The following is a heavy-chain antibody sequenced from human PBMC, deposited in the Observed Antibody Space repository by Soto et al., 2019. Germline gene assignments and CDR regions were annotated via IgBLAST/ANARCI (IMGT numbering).Heavy chain of an antibody. J-gene: IGHJ6*02. CDR3: AKGCSSPSAPDAAAEYYYYGMDV. CDR1: GFTFSSYA. V-gene: IGHV3-23*01. CDR2: ISGSGGST. Sequence: GGSLSLSCAASGFTFSSYAMSWVRQAPGKGMEWVSAISGSGGSTYYGESVKGRVTISRDKSKNTQYLQMRSLRAEDTAVYSCAKGCSSPSAPDAAAEYYYYGMDVWGQGTTVTVSS. D-gene: IGHD2-2*01.